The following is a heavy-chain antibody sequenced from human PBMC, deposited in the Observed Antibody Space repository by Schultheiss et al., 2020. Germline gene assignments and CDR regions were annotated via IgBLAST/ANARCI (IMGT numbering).Heavy chain of an antibody. CDR2: IYYSGST. CDR3: ARDPYDSITYYNHNFDY. V-gene: IGHV4-31*03. CDR1: GGSISSGGYY. J-gene: IGHJ4*02. D-gene: IGHD3-22*01. Sequence: SETLSLTCTVSGGSISSGGYYWSWIRQPPGKGLEWIGYIYYSGSTYYNPSLKSRVTISVDTSKNQFSLKLSSVTAADTAVYYCARDPYDSITYYNHNFDYWGQGTLVNVYS.